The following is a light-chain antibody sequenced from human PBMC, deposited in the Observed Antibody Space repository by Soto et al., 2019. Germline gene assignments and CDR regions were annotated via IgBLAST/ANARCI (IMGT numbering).Light chain of an antibody. V-gene: IGKV1-8*01. Sequence: AIRMTQSPSSFSASTGDRVTITCRASQAISSYLAWYQQKPGKAPKLLIYAASTLQSGVPSRFSASGSGTDFTLTISCLQSEDFATYYCQQYYTYPRTFGQGTKVEIK. CDR1: QAISSY. CDR2: AAS. CDR3: QQYYTYPRT. J-gene: IGKJ1*01.